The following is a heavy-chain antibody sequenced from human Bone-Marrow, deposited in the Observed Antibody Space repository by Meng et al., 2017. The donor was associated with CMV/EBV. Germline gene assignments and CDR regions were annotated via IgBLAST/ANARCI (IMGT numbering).Heavy chain of an antibody. J-gene: IGHJ4*02. D-gene: IGHD1-26*01. V-gene: IGHV3-30-3*01. CDR2: ISYDGSNK. CDR1: GFTFSSYA. CDR3: ARDMGSGSSFDY. Sequence: CAASGFTFSSYAMHWVRQAPGKGLEWVAVISYDGSNKYYADSVKGQFTISRDNSKNTLYLQMNSLRAEDTAVYYCARDMGSGSSFDYWGQGTLVTVSS.